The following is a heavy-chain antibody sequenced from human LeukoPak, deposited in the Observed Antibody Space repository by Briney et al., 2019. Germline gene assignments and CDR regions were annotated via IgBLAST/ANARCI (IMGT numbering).Heavy chain of an antibody. CDR3: ARDFMAGFYFRY. J-gene: IGHJ4*02. D-gene: IGHD3-10*01. Sequence: QPGGSLRLSCVASGFSVSSNYMNWVRQAPGKGLEWVSLIHSGGSTYFADSVKGRFAISRDNSRNILYLQMNSLRAEDTAVYYCARDFMAGFYFRYWGQGTLVTVSS. V-gene: IGHV3-66*01. CDR1: GFSVSSNY. CDR2: IHSGGST.